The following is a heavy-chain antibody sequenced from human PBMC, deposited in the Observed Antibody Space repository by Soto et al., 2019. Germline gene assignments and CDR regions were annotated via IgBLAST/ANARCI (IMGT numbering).Heavy chain of an antibody. CDR3: GTTPGSGVADIDY. J-gene: IGHJ4*02. Sequence: SETLSLSCAVSGASVTGFYWSWVRQPPGKGLEWVGYVFHSGSSTYNPAFKSGGTISVDTPKRQTSLRLTSGTAADTAAVYCGTTPGSGVADIDYWGQGTLVTVSS. CDR1: GASVTGFY. V-gene: IGHV4-59*02. CDR2: VFHSGSS. D-gene: IGHD3-3*01.